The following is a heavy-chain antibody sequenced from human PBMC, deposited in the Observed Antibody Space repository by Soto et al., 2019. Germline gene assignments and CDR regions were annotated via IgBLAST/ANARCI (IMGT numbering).Heavy chain of an antibody. V-gene: IGHV4-39*02. J-gene: IGHJ6*02. CDR2: VYYSTTT. CDR3: AREEMATEIPYFALDV. CDR1: RGSVSNVHYY. Sequence: QLQLRESGPGLVKPSETLSLTCSVSRGSVSNVHYYWTWIRQSPGKGLEWIGSVYYSTTTFYNPSLKSRVTISVDTSEIQFSLRLESVTAADTAVYYCAREEMATEIPYFALDVWGPGTTVIVSS. D-gene: IGHD5-12*01.